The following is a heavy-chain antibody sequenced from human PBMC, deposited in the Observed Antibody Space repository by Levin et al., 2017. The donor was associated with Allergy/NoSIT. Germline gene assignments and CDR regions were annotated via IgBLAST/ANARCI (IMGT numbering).Heavy chain of an antibody. V-gene: IGHV5-51*01. CDR3: ARAQWGDDYGGNDLYY. Sequence: RGESLKISCKGSGYSFTYYWIGWVRQMPGKGLEWMGIIYPGDSDAKYSPSFRGQVTFSADKSISTAYLHWSSLKTSDTGTYYCARAQWGDDYGGNDLYYGGQGTLVTVSS. CDR2: IYPGDSDA. J-gene: IGHJ4*01. CDR1: GYSFTYYW. D-gene: IGHD4-23*01.